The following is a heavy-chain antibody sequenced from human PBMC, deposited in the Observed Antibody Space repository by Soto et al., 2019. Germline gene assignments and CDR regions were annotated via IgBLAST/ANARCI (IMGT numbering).Heavy chain of an antibody. V-gene: IGHV4-30-4*01. Sequence: PSETLSLTCTVSGDSISGVDHYWSWIRQPPGKGLEWMGYIYHSGSTLYNPSLNSRLTISIDTSTNRFSLNLTSVTAADTAVYFCARLRWETENNWFDPWGQGALVTVSS. CDR3: ARLRWETENNWFDP. CDR1: GDSISGVDHY. D-gene: IGHD1-26*01. CDR2: IYHSGST. J-gene: IGHJ5*02.